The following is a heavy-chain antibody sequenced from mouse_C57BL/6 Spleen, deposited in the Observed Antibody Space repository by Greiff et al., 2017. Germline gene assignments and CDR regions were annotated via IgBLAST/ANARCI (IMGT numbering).Heavy chain of an antibody. J-gene: IGHJ2*01. D-gene: IGHD1-1*01. CDR3: TRYYALYYFDD. CDR1: GYTFTDYE. Sequence: QVQLQQSGAELVRPGASVTLSCKASGYTFTDYEMHWVKQTPVHGLEWIGAIDPETGGTAYNQKFKGKAILTADKSSSTAYMELRSLTSEDSAVYYCTRYYALYYFDDWGQGTTLTVSS. CDR2: IDPETGGT. V-gene: IGHV1-15*01.